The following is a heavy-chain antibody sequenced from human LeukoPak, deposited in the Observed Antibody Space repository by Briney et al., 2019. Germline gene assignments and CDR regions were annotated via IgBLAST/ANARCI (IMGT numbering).Heavy chain of an antibody. Sequence: SQTLSLACTVSGGSISGGDYYWSWMRPPPGKGLEWIVNIFCSGSTYYSPSLKSLVTISLDTSKNQSSLKLSSVTAADSAVYYCARGDYYGSAKTHFDNWGQGTLVTVSS. CDR2: IFCSGST. CDR3: ARGDYYGSAKTHFDN. V-gene: IGHV4-30-4*01. J-gene: IGHJ4*02. CDR1: GGSISGGDYY. D-gene: IGHD3-10*01.